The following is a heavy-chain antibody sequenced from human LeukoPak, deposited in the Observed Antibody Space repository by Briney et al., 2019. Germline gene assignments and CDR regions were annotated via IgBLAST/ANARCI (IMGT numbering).Heavy chain of an antibody. D-gene: IGHD2-15*01. Sequence: GASVKVSCKASGYTFTDYYLHWVRLAPGQGLEWMAWIHPNSGVTKYAQKFQGRVTVTRDTSISTLYMELTRLTSDDTAVYYCARHHCGGGGSCYLIDYWGQGTLVTVSS. CDR3: ARHHCGGGGSCYLIDY. CDR1: GYTFTDYY. V-gene: IGHV1-2*02. CDR2: IHPNSGVT. J-gene: IGHJ4*02.